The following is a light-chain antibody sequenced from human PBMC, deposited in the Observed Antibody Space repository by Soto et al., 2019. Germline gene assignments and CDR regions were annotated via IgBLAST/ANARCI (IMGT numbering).Light chain of an antibody. CDR3: QQRSNWPIT. J-gene: IGKJ5*01. V-gene: IGKV3-11*01. Sequence: EIVLTQSPATLSFSPCEIGTLSCRASQSVSSYLAWYQQKPGQAPRLLIYDASNRATGIPARFSGSGSGTDFTLTISSLEPEDFAVYYCQQRSNWPITFGQGARLEIK. CDR1: QSVSSY. CDR2: DAS.